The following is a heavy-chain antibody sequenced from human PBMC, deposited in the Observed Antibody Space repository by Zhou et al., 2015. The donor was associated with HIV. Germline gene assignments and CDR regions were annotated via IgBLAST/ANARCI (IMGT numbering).Heavy chain of an antibody. CDR2: IVPLFGTV. V-gene: IGHV1-69*06. CDR1: GGSFSTDG. Sequence: LLQSGPEVRKPGSSVKVSCKASGGSFSTDGITWVRQAPGQGLEWMGGIVPLFGTVQYAQKLQGRVTITADRSTSTAYMDLRSLRSEDTAVYYCARDRGGXTRPGWRYFDVWGLAPWSLSPQ. D-gene: IGHD3-16*01. CDR3: ARDRGGXTRPGWRYFDV. J-gene: IGHJ2*01.